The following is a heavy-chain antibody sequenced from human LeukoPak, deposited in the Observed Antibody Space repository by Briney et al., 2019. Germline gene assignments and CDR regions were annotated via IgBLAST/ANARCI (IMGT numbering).Heavy chain of an antibody. V-gene: IGHV4-30-4*07. CDR1: GGSISSGGYS. Sequence: SETLSLTCTVSGGSISSGGYSWGWIRQPPGKGLEWIGYIYYSGSTYYNPSLKSRVTISVDTSKNQFSLKLSSVTAADTAVYYCARGYGNYDIWGQGTMVTVSS. CDR2: IYYSGST. D-gene: IGHD1-7*01. J-gene: IGHJ3*02. CDR3: ARGYGNYDI.